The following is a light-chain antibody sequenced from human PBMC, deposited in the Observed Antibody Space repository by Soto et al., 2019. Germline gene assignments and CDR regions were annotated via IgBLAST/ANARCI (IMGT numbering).Light chain of an antibody. CDR1: SSNIGAGYD. CDR2: GNS. V-gene: IGLV1-40*01. J-gene: IGLJ1*01. CDR3: QSYDSSLSGDV. Sequence: QAVVTQPPSVSGAPGQRVTISCTGSSSNIGAGYDVHWYKKLPGTAPKLLIYGNSNRPSGVPDRFSGSKSGTSASLAITGLQAEDEADYYCQSYDSSLSGDVFGTGTKVTVL.